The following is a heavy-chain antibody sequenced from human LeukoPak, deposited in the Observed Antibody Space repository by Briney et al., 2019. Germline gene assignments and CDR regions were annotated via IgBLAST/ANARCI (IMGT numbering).Heavy chain of an antibody. Sequence: SETLSLTCAVYGGSFSGYYWSWIRQPPGKGLELIGEINHSGSTNYNPSLKSRVTISVHTSKNQFSLKLSSVTAADTAVYYCARGRSRYSGYDFDYWGQGTLVTVSS. D-gene: IGHD5-12*01. J-gene: IGHJ4*02. V-gene: IGHV4-34*01. CDR2: INHSGST. CDR3: ARGRSRYSGYDFDY. CDR1: GGSFSGYY.